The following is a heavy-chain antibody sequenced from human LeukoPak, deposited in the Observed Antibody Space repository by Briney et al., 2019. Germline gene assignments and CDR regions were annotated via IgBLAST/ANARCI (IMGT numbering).Heavy chain of an antibody. CDR3: ARSILVVPVASDYNYGVDV. Sequence: ASVKVSCKASGYTFAKYAIHWVRQAPGQRLEWMGWINADNGNTRYSQKFQGGVTITRDTSASTAYMELSSLRSEDTAVYYCARSILVVPVASDYNYGVDVWGEGTTVTVSS. D-gene: IGHD2-2*01. CDR1: GYTFAKYA. J-gene: IGHJ6*04. V-gene: IGHV1-3*01. CDR2: INADNGNT.